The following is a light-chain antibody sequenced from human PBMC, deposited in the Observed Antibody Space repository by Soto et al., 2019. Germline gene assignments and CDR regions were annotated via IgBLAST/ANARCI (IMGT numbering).Light chain of an antibody. Sequence: QSVLTQPPSASGTHGLRVTISCSGSSSNIGSNTVNWYQQLPGTAPKLLIYSNNQRPSGVPDRFSGSKSGTSASLAISGLQSEDEADYYCAAWDDSLNGVVFGGGTNLTVL. J-gene: IGLJ2*01. CDR3: AAWDDSLNGVV. V-gene: IGLV1-44*01. CDR1: SSNIGSNT. CDR2: SNN.